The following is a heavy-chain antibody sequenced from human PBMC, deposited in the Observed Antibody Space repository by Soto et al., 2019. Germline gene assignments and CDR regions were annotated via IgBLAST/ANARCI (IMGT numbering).Heavy chain of an antibody. CDR1: GFTFDDYG. CDR3: ARADNYCGSGSYLGWFDP. J-gene: IGHJ5*02. CDR2: INWNGGST. D-gene: IGHD3-10*01. V-gene: IGHV3-20*01. Sequence: EVQLVESGGGVVRPGGSLRLSCAASGFTFDDYGMSWVRQAPGKGLEWVSGINWNGGSTGYADSVKGRFTISRDNAKNSLYLQMNSRRAEDTALYHCARADNYCGSGSYLGWFDPWGQGTLVTVSS.